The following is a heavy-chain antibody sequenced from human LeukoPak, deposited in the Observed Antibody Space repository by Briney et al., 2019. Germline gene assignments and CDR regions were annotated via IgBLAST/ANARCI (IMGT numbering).Heavy chain of an antibody. D-gene: IGHD4-17*01. CDR3: ARGPYYGDSSDNWFDP. V-gene: IGHV4-34*01. Sequence: KPLETLSLTCAVYGGSFSGYYWSWIRQPPGKGLEWIGEINHSGSTNYNPSLKSRVTISVDTSKNQFSLKLSSVTAADTAVYYCARGPYYGDSSDNWFDPWGQGTLVTVSS. CDR2: INHSGST. CDR1: GGSFSGYY. J-gene: IGHJ5*02.